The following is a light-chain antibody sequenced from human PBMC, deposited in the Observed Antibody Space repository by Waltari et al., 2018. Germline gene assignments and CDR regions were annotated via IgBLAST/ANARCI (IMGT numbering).Light chain of an antibody. CDR3: QQYNSYSLLT. CDR2: DAS. Sequence: CRASQSISKWLACYQQKPGKDPKLLIYDASTLQSGVPSRFSGTGSVTDFTLTISSLQPDDFATYYCQQYNSYSLLTFGGGTKVEIK. J-gene: IGKJ4*01. V-gene: IGKV1-5*01. CDR1: QSISKW.